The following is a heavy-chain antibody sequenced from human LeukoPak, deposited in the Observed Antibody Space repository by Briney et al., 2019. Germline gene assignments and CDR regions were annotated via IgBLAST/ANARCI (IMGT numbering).Heavy chain of an antibody. J-gene: IGHJ4*02. CDR1: GGSISSYY. CDR2: ISYSGNT. V-gene: IGHV4-59*08. Sequence: PSESLSLTCTVSGGSISSYYWSWIRQPPGKGLEWIGYISYSGNTNYNPSLKSRVTISVDTSKNQFSMKLSSVTAADTAVYYCARRYSSNWSNFDYWGQGTLVTVSS. D-gene: IGHD6-13*01. CDR3: ARRYSSNWSNFDY.